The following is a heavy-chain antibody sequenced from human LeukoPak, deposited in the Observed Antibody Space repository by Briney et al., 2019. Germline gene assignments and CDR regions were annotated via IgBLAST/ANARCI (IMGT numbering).Heavy chain of an antibody. J-gene: IGHJ5*02. CDR3: ARVGACSGGSCYLSGWFDP. CDR2: IIPILGIA. D-gene: IGHD2-15*01. Sequence: SVNVSCKASGGTFSSYTISWVRQAPGQGLEWMGRIIPILGIANYAQKFQGRVTITTDKSTSTAHMELSSLRSEDTAVYYCARVGACSGGSCYLSGWFDPWGQGTLVTVSS. CDR1: GGTFSSYT. V-gene: IGHV1-69*02.